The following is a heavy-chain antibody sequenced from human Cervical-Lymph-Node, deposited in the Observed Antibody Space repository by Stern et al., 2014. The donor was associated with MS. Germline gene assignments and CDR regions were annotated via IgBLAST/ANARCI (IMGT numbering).Heavy chain of an antibody. CDR2: IKGDGDET. D-gene: IGHD2-15*01. V-gene: IGHV3-7*01. Sequence: EVQLVESGGGLAPPGGSLRLSCAASGFTFSNFWMNWVRQTPGKGLQWVAHIKGDGDETYYLASVKARFPISRDNTKNSLSLQMNSLRVEDTGVYHCFSGHYSGAWGQGTLVTVSS. J-gene: IGHJ5*02. CDR1: GFTFSNFW. CDR3: FSGHYSGA.